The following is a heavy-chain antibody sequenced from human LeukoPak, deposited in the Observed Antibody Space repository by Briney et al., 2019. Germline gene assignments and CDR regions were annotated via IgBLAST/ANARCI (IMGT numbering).Heavy chain of an antibody. Sequence: GGSLRLSCEASGFTFGTYGMTWVRQAPGKGLEWVSGITGSSTWTYYADSVRGRFTISRDNSKNTLRLQMNNLTADDTAIYYCARELVSLGTGYFDLWGRGTLVTVSS. J-gene: IGHJ2*01. V-gene: IGHV3-23*01. CDR2: ITGSSTWT. CDR3: ARELVSLGTGYFDL. CDR1: GFTFGTYG. D-gene: IGHD7-27*01.